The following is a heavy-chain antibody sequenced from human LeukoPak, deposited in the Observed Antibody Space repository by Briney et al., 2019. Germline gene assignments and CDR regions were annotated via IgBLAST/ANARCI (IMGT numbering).Heavy chain of an antibody. Sequence: PETPSLTCAVSGGSIYSHYWGWIRQPPGKGLEWIGDIYSKGNTNYNPTLKSRVTISLDTSKNHLSLTLTSVAAADTAIYYCMRRDTGWNYSDYWGQGILVTVSS. J-gene: IGHJ4*02. D-gene: IGHD6-19*01. CDR2: IYSKGNT. CDR3: MRRDTGWNYSDY. CDR1: GGSIYSHY. V-gene: IGHV4-4*08.